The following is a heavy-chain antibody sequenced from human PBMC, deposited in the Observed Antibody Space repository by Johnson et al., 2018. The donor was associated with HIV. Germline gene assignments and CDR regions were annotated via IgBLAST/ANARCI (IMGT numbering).Heavy chain of an antibody. CDR1: GFTFRSYG. D-gene: IGHD2-15*01. J-gene: IGHJ3*02. V-gene: IGHV3-48*04. CDR2: ISSSGSTI. CDR3: ARARWYLGGGSCCAFDI. Sequence: VQLVESGGGVVQPGRSLRLSCAVSGFTFRSYGMHWVRQGPGKGLEWVSYISSSGSTIYYADSVKGRFTISRDNAKNSLYLQMNSLRAEDTAVYYCARARWYLGGGSCCAFDIWGQGTMVTVSS.